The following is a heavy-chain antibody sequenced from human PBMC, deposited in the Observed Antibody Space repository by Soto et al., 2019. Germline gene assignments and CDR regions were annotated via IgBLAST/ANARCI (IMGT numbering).Heavy chain of an antibody. CDR2: IHAGSGNT. D-gene: IGHD1-26*01. Sequence: PSAKVCCKDSVYTLTSYARQWVRQAHGQRLEWMGWIHAGSGNTKYSQKLQGRFTITMDTSASTAYMELNSLRSEDTAVYYCVRDVGVHNDYWGQGTPVTSPQ. V-gene: IGHV1-3*01. J-gene: IGHJ4*02. CDR1: VYTLTSYA. CDR3: VRDVGVHNDY.